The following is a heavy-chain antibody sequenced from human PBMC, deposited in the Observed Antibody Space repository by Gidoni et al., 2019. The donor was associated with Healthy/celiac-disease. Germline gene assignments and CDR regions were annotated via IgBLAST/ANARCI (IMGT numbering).Heavy chain of an antibody. J-gene: IGHJ6*02. V-gene: IGHV3-23*04. CDR3: AKALVAESDNWNLLDGMDV. Sequence: EVQLVESGGGLVQPGGSLRLSCAASGFTFSSYALSWVRQAPGKGLEWVSAISGSGGSTYYADSVKGRFTISRDNSKNTLYLQMNSLRAEDTAVYYCAKALVAESDNWNLLDGMDVWGQGTTVTVSS. CDR1: GFTFSSYA. CDR2: ISGSGGST. D-gene: IGHD1-20*01.